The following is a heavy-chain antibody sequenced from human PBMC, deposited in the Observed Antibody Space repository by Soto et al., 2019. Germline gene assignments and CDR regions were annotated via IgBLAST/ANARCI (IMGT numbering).Heavy chain of an antibody. J-gene: IGHJ4*02. CDR1: GGSISSYY. V-gene: IGHV4-59*01. CDR3: ATGTIYGEAPNLDY. CDR2: IYYSGST. D-gene: IGHD4-17*01. Sequence: SETLSLTCTVSGGSISSYYWSWIRQPPGKGLEWIGYIYYSGSTNYNPSLKSRVTISVDTSKNQFSLKLSSVTAADTAVYYCATGTIYGEAPNLDYWGQGTLVTVSS.